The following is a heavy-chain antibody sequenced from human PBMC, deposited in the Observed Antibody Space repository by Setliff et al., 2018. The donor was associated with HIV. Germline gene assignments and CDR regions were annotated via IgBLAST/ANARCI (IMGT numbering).Heavy chain of an antibody. CDR2: TKFDGSES. CDR1: GGSISSSNW. J-gene: IGHJ4*02. Sequence: ETLSLTCAVPGGSISSSNWWSWVRQVPGKGLEWVSNTKFDGSESYYVDSVKGRFIASTDNAKNSLFLEMNSLKAEDTAVYYCARAYNVYDYRFDSSGYDYRGQGTLVTVSS. CDR3: ARAYNVYDYRFDSSGYDY. V-gene: IGHV3-7*03. D-gene: IGHD3-22*01.